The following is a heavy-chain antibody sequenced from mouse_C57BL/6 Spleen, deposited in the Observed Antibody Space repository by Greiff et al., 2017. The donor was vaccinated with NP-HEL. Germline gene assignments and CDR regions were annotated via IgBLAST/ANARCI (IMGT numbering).Heavy chain of an antibody. CDR1: GFSFNTYA. J-gene: IGHJ1*03. D-gene: IGHD4-1*01. Sequence: EVKLVESGGGLVQPKGSLKLSCAASGFSFNTYAMNWVRQAPGKGLEWVARIRSKSNNYATYYADSVKDRFTISRDDSASMLYLQMNNLKTEDTAMYYCVRRNWDGGYFDVWGTGTTVTVSS. CDR3: VRRNWDGGYFDV. CDR2: IRSKSNNYAT. V-gene: IGHV10-1*01.